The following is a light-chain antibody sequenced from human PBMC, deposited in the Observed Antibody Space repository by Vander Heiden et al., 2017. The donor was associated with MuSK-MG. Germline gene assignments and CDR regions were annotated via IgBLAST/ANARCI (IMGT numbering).Light chain of an antibody. CDR3: QQYGNPFLT. V-gene: IGKV3-20*01. CDR1: QGVASRY. J-gene: IGKJ4*01. Sequence: EIVLTQSPGTLSLSPGERATLSCRANQGVASRYLAWYQQRPGQAPRLLIYGASSRATGIPDRFSGSGSGTDFTLTISRLEPEDFAVYYCQQYGNPFLTFGGGTKVEIK. CDR2: GAS.